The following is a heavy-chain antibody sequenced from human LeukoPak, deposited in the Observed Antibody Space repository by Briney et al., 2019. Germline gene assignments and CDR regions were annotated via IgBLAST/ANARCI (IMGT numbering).Heavy chain of an antibody. CDR1: GYTFTSYG. CDR3: ARDRSELERLHDAFDI. Sequence: ASVKVSCKASGYTFTSYGISWVRQAPGQGLEWMGWISAYDGNTNYAQKLQGRVTMTTDTSTSTAYMELRSLRSDDTAVYYCARDRSELERLHDAFDIWGQGTMVTVSS. V-gene: IGHV1-18*01. D-gene: IGHD1-1*01. J-gene: IGHJ3*02. CDR2: ISAYDGNT.